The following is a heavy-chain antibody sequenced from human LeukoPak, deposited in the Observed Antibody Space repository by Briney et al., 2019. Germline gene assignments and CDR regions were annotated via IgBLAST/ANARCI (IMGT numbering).Heavy chain of an antibody. J-gene: IGHJ4*02. CDR1: GGSISSYY. CDR2: IYYSGSI. D-gene: IGHD2-21*02. Sequence: SETLSLTCTVSGGSISSYYWSWIRQPPGKGLEWIGYIYYSGSINYNPSLKSRVTISVDTSKNQFSLKLSSVTAADTAVYYCASLVVTAIPSHFDYWGQGTLVTVSS. CDR3: ASLVVTAIPSHFDY. V-gene: IGHV4-59*01.